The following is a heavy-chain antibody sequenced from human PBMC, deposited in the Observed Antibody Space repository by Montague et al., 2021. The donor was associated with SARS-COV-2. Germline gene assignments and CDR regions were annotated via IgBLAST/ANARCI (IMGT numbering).Heavy chain of an antibody. J-gene: IGHJ5*02. CDR2: IYYSGST. D-gene: IGHD3-3*01. V-gene: IGHV4-59*02. CDR3: ARAGGFYDYWSGYSSSAGFFDP. CDR1: GGSVSSYY. Sequence: SETLSLTCTVSGGSVSSYYWSWIRQSPGRGLQWLGYIYYSGSTDYNPSLKSRVTMSVDTPKIQLSLRLNSVTTADTAVYFCARAGGFYDYWSGYSSSAGFFDPWGQGILVTVSS.